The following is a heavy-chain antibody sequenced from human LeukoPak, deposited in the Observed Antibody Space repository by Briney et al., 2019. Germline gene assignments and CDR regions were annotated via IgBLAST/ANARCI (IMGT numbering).Heavy chain of an antibody. D-gene: IGHD2-15*01. CDR3: AKGRYCSGGSCYFSYYYCGMDV. CDR2: ISGSGGST. Sequence: GGSLRLSCAASGFTFSSYAMSWVRQAPGKGLEWVSAISGSGGSTYYADSVKGRFTISRDNSKNTLYLQMNSLRAEDTAVYYCAKGRYCSGGSCYFSYYYCGMDVWGQGTTVTVSS. CDR1: GFTFSSYA. V-gene: IGHV3-23*01. J-gene: IGHJ6*02.